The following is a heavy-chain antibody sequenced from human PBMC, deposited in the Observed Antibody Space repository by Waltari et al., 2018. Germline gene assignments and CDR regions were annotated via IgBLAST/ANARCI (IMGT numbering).Heavy chain of an antibody. CDR1: GXTFSSYX. V-gene: IGHV3-23*01. CDR2: MSGGGGGT. D-gene: IGHD3-3*01. CDR3: AKRPFGVVXDDAFDI. Sequence: EVQLLESXGGLVQPGGSLRLSCXASGXTFSSYXMGWVRQAPGKGLGLVSTMSGGGGGTYXADSVKGRXTIFXDNXKNTLXLXLNSLRAGXXAVYXCAKRPFGVVXDDAFDIXGQGTMVTVXS. J-gene: IGHJ3*02.